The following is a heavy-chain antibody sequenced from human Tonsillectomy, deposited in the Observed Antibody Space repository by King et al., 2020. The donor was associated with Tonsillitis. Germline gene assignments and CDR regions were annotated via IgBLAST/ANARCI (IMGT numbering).Heavy chain of an antibody. Sequence: VQLVESGGGVVQPGRSLRLSCAASGFTFSRYGIHWVRQAPGKGLEWVTLISYDGRHKYYADSVKGRFTISRDNSKNTLYLQMNSLRAEDAAVYYCAKDNGYCRGATCPDSFDYWGQGTLVTVSS. D-gene: IGHD2-15*01. CDR1: GFTFSRYG. V-gene: IGHV3-30*18. J-gene: IGHJ4*02. CDR3: AKDNGYCRGATCPDSFDY. CDR2: ISYDGRHK.